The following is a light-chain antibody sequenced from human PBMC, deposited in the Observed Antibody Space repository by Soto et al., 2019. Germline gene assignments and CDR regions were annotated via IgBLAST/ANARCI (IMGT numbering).Light chain of an antibody. Sequence: DIVMTQSPLSLPVIPGEPASISCRSSGDLQRSHGYSYLDWYLQKPGQSPQLLIYLGSNRASGVPDRFSGSGSCTDFTLKISRVEAADVGVYYCMQVLQTPYTCGQGTRLESK. CDR3: MQVLQTPYT. V-gene: IGKV2-28*01. CDR2: LGS. CDR1: GDLQRSHGYSY. J-gene: IGKJ2*01.